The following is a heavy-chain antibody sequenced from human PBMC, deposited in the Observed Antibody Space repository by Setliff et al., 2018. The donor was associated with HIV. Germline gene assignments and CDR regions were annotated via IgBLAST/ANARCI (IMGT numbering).Heavy chain of an antibody. V-gene: IGHV4-4*07. CDR2: MYTSGST. CDR3: AREERKAPAGSGYYDYYYMDV. D-gene: IGHD6-13*01. Sequence: SETLSLTCTVSGGSFGTYYWSWIRQPAGKGLEWIGRMYTSGSTNYNPSLKSRVTVSVDTSKGQFSLKLSSVTAADTAVYYCAREERKAPAGSGYYDYYYMDVWGKGTTVTVSS. J-gene: IGHJ6*03. CDR1: GGSFGTYY.